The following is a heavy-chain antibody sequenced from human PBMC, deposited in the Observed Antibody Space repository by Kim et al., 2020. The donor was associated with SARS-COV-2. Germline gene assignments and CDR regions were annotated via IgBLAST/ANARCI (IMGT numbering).Heavy chain of an antibody. CDR1: GFTFSSYW. J-gene: IGHJ6*02. D-gene: IGHD3-10*01. Sequence: GGSLRLSCAASGFTFSSYWMSWVRQAPGKGLEWVANIKQDGSEKYYVDSVKGRSTISRDNAKNSLYLQMNSLRAEDTAVYYCARVAPITMVRGVIPYYYYGMDVWGQGTTVTVSS. V-gene: IGHV3-7*03. CDR2: IKQDGSEK. CDR3: ARVAPITMVRGVIPYYYYGMDV.